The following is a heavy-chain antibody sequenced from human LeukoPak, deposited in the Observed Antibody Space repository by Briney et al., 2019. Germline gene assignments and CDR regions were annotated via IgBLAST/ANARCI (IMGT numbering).Heavy chain of an antibody. V-gene: IGHV3-30*01. CDR3: ARGRTVVISPFDY. CDR2: ISYDGGNK. J-gene: IGHJ4*02. D-gene: IGHD4-23*01. CDR1: GFTFSSYA. Sequence: GRSLRLSCAASGFTFSSYAMHWVRQAPGKGLEWVAVISYDGGNKYYADSVKGRFTISRDNSKNTLYLQMNSLRAEDTAVYYCARGRTVVISPFDYWGQGTLVTVSS.